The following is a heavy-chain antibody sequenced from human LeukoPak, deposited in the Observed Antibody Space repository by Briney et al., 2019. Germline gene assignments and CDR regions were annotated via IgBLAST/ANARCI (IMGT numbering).Heavy chain of an antibody. Sequence: SETLSLTCAVYGGSFSGYYWSWVRQPPGKGLEWIGEINHSGSTNYNASLKSRVTISVDTSKNQFSLRLSSVTAADTAVYYCAPRGDIEHSYGYGKWFDPWGQGTRVTVSS. J-gene: IGHJ5*02. CDR3: APRGDIEHSYGYGKWFDP. CDR1: GGSFSGYY. CDR2: INHSGST. V-gene: IGHV4-34*01. D-gene: IGHD5-18*01.